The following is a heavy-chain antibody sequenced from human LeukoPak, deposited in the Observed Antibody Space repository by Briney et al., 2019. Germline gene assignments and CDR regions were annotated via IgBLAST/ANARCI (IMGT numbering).Heavy chain of an antibody. CDR3: ARSIAARELYACEI. V-gene: IGHV1-69*01. D-gene: IGHD6-6*01. J-gene: IGHJ3*02. CDR1: GGTFSSYA. CDR2: IIPSFGTA. Sequence: SVRVSCKASGGTFSSYAISWVRQAPGQGLEWMGGIIPSFGTANYAQKFQGRVTITADESTSTAYMERSSLRSEDTAVYYCARSIAARELYACEIWGQGTMVTVSS.